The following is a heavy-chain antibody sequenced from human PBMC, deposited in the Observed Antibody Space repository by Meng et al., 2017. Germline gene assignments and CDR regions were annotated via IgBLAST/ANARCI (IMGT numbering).Heavy chain of an antibody. Sequence: ASVKVSCKASGYTFTSYGISWVRQAPGQGLEWMGWISDYNGNTNYAQKLQGRVTMTTDTSTSTAYMELRSLRSDDTAVYYCARDTNYDILTYFPPFDYWGQGTLVTVSS. CDR2: ISDYNGNT. CDR3: ARDTNYDILTYFPPFDY. J-gene: IGHJ4*02. CDR1: GYTFTSYG. V-gene: IGHV1-18*01. D-gene: IGHD3-9*01.